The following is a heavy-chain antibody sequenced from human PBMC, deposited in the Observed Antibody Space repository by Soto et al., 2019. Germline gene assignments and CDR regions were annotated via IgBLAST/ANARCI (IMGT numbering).Heavy chain of an antibody. D-gene: IGHD3-10*01. CDR3: AGDSFGLKFDS. Sequence: QVQLQESGPGLVKPSQTLSLTCTVSGGSISSDAYYWTWIRQHPGKGLEWIGYIYYSGTTFYRPSLKSRLTMSVDTSTNHFSLKLSSVTAADTSVYYCAGDSFGLKFDSWGQGTLVTVSS. CDR2: IYYSGTT. J-gene: IGHJ4*02. CDR1: GGSISSDAYY. V-gene: IGHV4-31*03.